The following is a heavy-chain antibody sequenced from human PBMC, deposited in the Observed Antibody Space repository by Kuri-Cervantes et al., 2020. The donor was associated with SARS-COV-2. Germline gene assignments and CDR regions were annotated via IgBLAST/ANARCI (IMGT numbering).Heavy chain of an antibody. V-gene: IGHV3-7*01. CDR3: ARDNVGYYYYGMDV. CDR1: GFTFSSYW. CDR2: ITQDGSEK. D-gene: IGHD2-8*01. Sequence: SMKISCAASGFTFSSYWMSWVRQAPGKGLEWVANITQDGSEKYYVDSVKGRFTISRDNAKNSLYLQMNSLRAEDTAVYYCARDNVGYYYYGMDVWGQGTTVTVSS. J-gene: IGHJ6*02.